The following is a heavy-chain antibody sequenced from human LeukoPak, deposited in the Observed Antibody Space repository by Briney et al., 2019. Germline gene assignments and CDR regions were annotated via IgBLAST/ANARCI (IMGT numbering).Heavy chain of an antibody. CDR2: INHSGST. V-gene: IGHV4-34*01. D-gene: IGHD3-10*01. CDR3: ARRVKGTGRYYRPYYFDY. CDR1: GGSFSGYY. Sequence: PSETLSLTCAVYGGSFSGYYWSWIRQPPGKGLEWIGDINHSGSTNYTPSLKSRVTISVDTSKNQFSLKLSSVTAADTAVYYCARRVKGTGRYYRPYYFDYWGQGTLVTVSS. J-gene: IGHJ4*02.